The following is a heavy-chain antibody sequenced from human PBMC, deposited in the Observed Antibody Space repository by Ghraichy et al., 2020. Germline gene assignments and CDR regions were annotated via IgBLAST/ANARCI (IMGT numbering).Heavy chain of an antibody. CDR1: GFTFSSYA. D-gene: IGHD1-26*01. CDR2: ISGSGGST. J-gene: IGHJ3*02. Sequence: GGSLRLSCAASGFTFSSYAMSWVRQAPGKGLEWVSAISGSGGSTYYADSVKGRFTISRDNSKNTLYLQMNSLRAEDTAVYYCAHLIVPHIQTIWSKVGRKRDIWGQGTMVTVSS. V-gene: IGHV3-23*01. CDR3: AHLIVPHIQTIWSKVGRKRDI.